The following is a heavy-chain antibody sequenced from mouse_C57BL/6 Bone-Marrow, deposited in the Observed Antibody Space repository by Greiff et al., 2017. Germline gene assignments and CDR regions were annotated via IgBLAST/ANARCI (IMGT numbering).Heavy chain of an antibody. D-gene: IGHD2-14*01. CDR3: ARFRSYFDY. CDR1: GYTFTSYW. Sequence: VQLQQPGAELVKPGASVKLSCKASGYTFTSYWMQWVKQRPGQGLEWIGEIDPSDSYTNYNQKFKGKATLTVETSSSTAYMQLSSLTSEDSAVYYCARFRSYFDYWGQGTTLTVSS. J-gene: IGHJ2*01. V-gene: IGHV1-50*01. CDR2: IDPSDSYT.